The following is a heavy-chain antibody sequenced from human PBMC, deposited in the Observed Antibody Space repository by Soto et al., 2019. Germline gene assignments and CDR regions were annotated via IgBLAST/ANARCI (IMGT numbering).Heavy chain of an antibody. Sequence: GGSLRLSCAASGFTFSRNWMSWVRQATGKGLEWVANIKKDGSEKYYVDSVKGRFTISRDNAKNSLYLQMNSLRAEDTAVYYCASWLLWFGELLSAGYFDYWGQGTPVTVSS. V-gene: IGHV3-7*01. J-gene: IGHJ4*02. D-gene: IGHD3-10*01. CDR2: IKKDGSEK. CDR3: ASWLLWFGELLSAGYFDY. CDR1: GFTFSRNW.